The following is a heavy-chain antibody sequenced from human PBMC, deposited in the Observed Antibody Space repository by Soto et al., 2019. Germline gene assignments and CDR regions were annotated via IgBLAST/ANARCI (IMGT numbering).Heavy chain of an antibody. V-gene: IGHV3-23*01. CDR2: ISSSGTNT. Sequence: EVQLLESGGGLVQPGGSLRLSCAASGFTFSNYVMSWVRQAPEKGLEWVSAISSSGTNTYYADSVKGRFTISRDNSKSSRYMQMNSLRAEDTAVYYCAIRGYAGYDSAWYFGHWGQGTLVTVSS. CDR3: AIRGYAGYDSAWYFGH. D-gene: IGHD5-12*01. CDR1: GFTFSNYV. J-gene: IGHJ4*02.